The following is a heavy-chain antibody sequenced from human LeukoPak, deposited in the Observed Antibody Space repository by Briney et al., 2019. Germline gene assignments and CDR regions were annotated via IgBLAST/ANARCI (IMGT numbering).Heavy chain of an antibody. CDR1: GGSFSGYY. CDR2: INHSGST. CDR3: ARGWSSSNFDY. Sequence: SETLSLTCAVYGGSFSGYYWSWIRQPPGKGLEWIGEINHSGSTNYNPSLKSRVTISVDTSKNQFSLKLSSVTAADTAVYYCARGWSSSNFDYWGQGTLVTVSS. D-gene: IGHD6-13*01. J-gene: IGHJ4*02. V-gene: IGHV4-34*01.